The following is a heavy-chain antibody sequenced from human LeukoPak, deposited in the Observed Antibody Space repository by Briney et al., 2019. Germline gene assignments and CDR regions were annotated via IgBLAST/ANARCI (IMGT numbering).Heavy chain of an antibody. Sequence: SETLSLTCTVSGGSISSSSYYWGWIRQPPGKGLEWIGSIYYSGSTYYNPSLKSRVTISVDTSKNQFSLKLSSVTAADTAVYYCARATVTSLNYYYYYYMDVWGKGTTVTISS. D-gene: IGHD4-17*01. J-gene: IGHJ6*03. CDR3: ARATVTSLNYYYYYYMDV. CDR1: GGSISSSSYY. V-gene: IGHV4-39*07. CDR2: IYYSGST.